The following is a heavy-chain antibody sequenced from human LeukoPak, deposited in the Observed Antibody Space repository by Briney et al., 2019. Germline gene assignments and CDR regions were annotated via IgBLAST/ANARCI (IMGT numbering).Heavy chain of an antibody. CDR3: TTDHRDGVVQAQFDH. Sequence: GGSLRLSCAASGFAFTNAWMSWVRQTPGKGLEWVGRIKGKTDGGTTDYAEPVKGRFTISRDESKNTLYLQMNSLKTEDTAVYFCTTDHRDGVVQAQFDHWGQGTLVTVSS. V-gene: IGHV3-15*01. D-gene: IGHD2-8*01. CDR1: GFAFTNAW. J-gene: IGHJ4*02. CDR2: IKGKTDGGTT.